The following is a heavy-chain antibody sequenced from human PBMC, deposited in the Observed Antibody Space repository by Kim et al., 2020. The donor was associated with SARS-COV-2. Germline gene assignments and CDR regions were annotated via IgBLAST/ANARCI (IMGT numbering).Heavy chain of an antibody. CDR3: ARSPDRSCYHYYGMDD. J-gene: IGHJ6*02. Sequence: SETLSLTCAVYGGSFSGYYWSWIRQPPGKGLEWIGEINHGGSTNYNPALKSRVTISVDTSKNQFSLKLSSVTAADTAVDYCARSPDRSCYHYYGMDDWG. D-gene: IGHD3-22*01. CDR2: INHGGST. CDR1: GGSFSGYY. V-gene: IGHV4-34*01.